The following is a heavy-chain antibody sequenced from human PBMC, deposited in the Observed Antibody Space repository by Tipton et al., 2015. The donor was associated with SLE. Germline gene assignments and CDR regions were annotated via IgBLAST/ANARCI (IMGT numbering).Heavy chain of an antibody. CDR2: IIPIFGTT. CDR1: GGTFSRNA. D-gene: IGHD4-23*01. J-gene: IGHJ4*02. Sequence: QSGAEVNKPGSSVKVSCKASGGTFSRNAINWVRQAPGQGLEWMGGIIPIFGTTNYAQKFQGRVTITADESTSTVYMELSSLRSEDTAVYYCARGDGGPFYYFDYWGQGTLVTVSS. V-gene: IGHV1-69*01. CDR3: ARGDGGPFYYFDY.